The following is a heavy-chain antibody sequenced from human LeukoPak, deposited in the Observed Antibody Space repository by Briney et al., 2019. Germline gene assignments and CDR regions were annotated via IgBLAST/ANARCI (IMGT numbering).Heavy chain of an antibody. CDR2: ISSSSSYI. D-gene: IGHD6-6*01. CDR1: GFTVSSYS. V-gene: IGHV3-21*01. J-gene: IGHJ4*02. CDR3: ARDGESIAARQDY. Sequence: KTGGSLRLSCAASGFTVSSYSMNWVRQAPGKRLEWVSSISSSSSYIYYADSVKGRFTISRDNAKNSLYLQMNSLRAEDTAVYYCARDGESIAARQDYWGQGTLVTVSS.